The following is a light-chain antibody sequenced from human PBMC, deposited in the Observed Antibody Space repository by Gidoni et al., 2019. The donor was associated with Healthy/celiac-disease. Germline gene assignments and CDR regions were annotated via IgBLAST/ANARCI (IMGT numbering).Light chain of an antibody. J-gene: IGKJ1*01. Sequence: DIVLTQSPGTLSLSPGERATLSCRASQSVSSSYLAWYQQKPGQAPRLLIYGASSRATGIQDRFSGSGSGTDFTLTISRLEPEDFAVYYCQQYGSSPGTFGQGTKVEIK. CDR3: QQYGSSPGT. V-gene: IGKV3-20*01. CDR2: GAS. CDR1: QSVSSSY.